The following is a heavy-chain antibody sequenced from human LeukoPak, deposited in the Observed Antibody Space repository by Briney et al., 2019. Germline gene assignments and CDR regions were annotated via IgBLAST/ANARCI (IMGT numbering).Heavy chain of an antibody. V-gene: IGHV3-33*01. J-gene: IGHJ5*02. Sequence: PGGSLRLSCAASGFTFSSCGMHWVRQAPGKGLEWVAVIWYDGSNKYYADSVKGRFTISRDNSKNTLYLQMNSLRAEDTAVYYRARDAFVVVITTAYNWFDPWGQGTLVTVSS. D-gene: IGHD3-22*01. CDR3: ARDAFVVVITTAYNWFDP. CDR1: GFTFSSCG. CDR2: IWYDGSNK.